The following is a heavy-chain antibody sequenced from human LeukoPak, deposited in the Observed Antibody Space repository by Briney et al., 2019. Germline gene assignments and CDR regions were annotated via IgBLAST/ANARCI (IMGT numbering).Heavy chain of an antibody. V-gene: IGHV3-23*01. D-gene: IGHD6-13*01. Sequence: TGGSLRLSCAASGFTFSSYGMSWVRQAPGKGLEWVSAISGSGGSTYYADSVKGRFTISRDDSKNTLYLQMNSLRAEDTAVYYCARDLEQQLGYWFDPWGQGTLVTVSS. CDR1: GFTFSSYG. CDR2: ISGSGGST. J-gene: IGHJ5*02. CDR3: ARDLEQQLGYWFDP.